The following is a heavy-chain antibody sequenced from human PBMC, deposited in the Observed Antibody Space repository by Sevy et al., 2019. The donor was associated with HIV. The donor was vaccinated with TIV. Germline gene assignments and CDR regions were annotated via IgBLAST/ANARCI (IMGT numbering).Heavy chain of an antibody. D-gene: IGHD6-19*01. CDR3: AKEGRDSSGWPRYGIDV. CDR2: ISGSGGRI. J-gene: IGHJ6*02. CDR1: GFTFSSYA. Sequence: GGSLRLSCAASGFTFSSYAMSWVRQAPGKGLEWVSAISGSGGRINYADSVKGRFTISRDNSKNTLYVQMNSLRAEDTTVYYCAKEGRDSSGWPRYGIDVWGQGTTVTVSS. V-gene: IGHV3-23*01.